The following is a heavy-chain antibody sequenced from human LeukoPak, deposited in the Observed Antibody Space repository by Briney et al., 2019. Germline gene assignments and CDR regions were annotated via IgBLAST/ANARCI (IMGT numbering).Heavy chain of an antibody. CDR3: AKDGRHSD. J-gene: IGHJ4*02. V-gene: IGHV3-30*18. CDR2: ISNDGRNK. CDR1: GFTFTSYG. Sequence: GGSLRLSCAASGFTFTSYGMHWVRQAPGKGLEWVAVISNDGRNKYYADSVRGRFTISRDNSKNTLYLQMNSLRAEDTAVYYCAKDGRHSDWGQGTLVTVSS.